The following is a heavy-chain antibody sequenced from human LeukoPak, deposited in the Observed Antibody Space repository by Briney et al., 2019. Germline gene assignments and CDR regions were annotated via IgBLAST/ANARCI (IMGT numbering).Heavy chain of an antibody. CDR2: IRYDGSNK. J-gene: IGHJ2*01. CDR3: ARDSGSHWYFDL. Sequence: GGSLRLSCAASGFTFSSYGMHWVRQAPGKGLEWVAFIRYDGSNKYYADSVKGRFTISRDNSKNTLYLQMNSLRAEDTAVYSCARDSGSHWYFDLWGRGTLVTVSS. CDR1: GFTFSSYG. V-gene: IGHV3-30*02.